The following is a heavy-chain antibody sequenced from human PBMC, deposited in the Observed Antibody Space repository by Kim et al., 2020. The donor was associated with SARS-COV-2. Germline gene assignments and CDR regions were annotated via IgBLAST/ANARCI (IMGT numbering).Heavy chain of an antibody. CDR2: ITPNSGAT. J-gene: IGHJ4*02. Sequence: ASVKVSCKASGYTFTGYYMHWVRQAPGQGLEWMGRITPNSGATNYAQKFQGRVTMTGDTSISTAYMELSRLRSDDTAVYYCASADYYDSSGYYYPFDYWGQGTLVTVSS. CDR1: GYTFTGYY. V-gene: IGHV1-2*06. D-gene: IGHD3-22*01. CDR3: ASADYYDSSGYYYPFDY.